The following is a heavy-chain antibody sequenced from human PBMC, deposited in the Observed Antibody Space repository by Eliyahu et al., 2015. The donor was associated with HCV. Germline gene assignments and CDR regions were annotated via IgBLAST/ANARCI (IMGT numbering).Heavy chain of an antibody. CDR2: IYYSGST. J-gene: IGHJ5*02. D-gene: IGHD5-18*01. CDR3: ARDRRYSYGYRWFDP. Sequence: QVQLQESGPGLVKPSETLSLTCTVSGGSISSYYWSWIRQPPGKGLEWIGYIYYSGSTNYNPSLKSRVTISVDTSKNQFSLKLSSVTAADTAVYYCARDRRYSYGYRWFDPWGQGTLVTVSS. CDR1: GGSISSYY. V-gene: IGHV4-59*01.